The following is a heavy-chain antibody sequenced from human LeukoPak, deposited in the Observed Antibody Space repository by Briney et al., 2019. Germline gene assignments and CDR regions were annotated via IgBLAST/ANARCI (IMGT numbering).Heavy chain of an antibody. J-gene: IGHJ4*02. D-gene: IGHD3-3*01. V-gene: IGHV4-39*01. CDR2: IYDSGST. CDR3: QSRFLEWLLDY. CDR1: GGSISSNNYF. Sequence: PSETLSLTCTVSGGSISSNNYFWGGIRQPPGKGLEWIGSIYDSGSTYYNPSLKSRVTISVDTSKNQFSLKLNSVTAADTAMYYCQSRFLEWLLDYWGQGTLVTVSS.